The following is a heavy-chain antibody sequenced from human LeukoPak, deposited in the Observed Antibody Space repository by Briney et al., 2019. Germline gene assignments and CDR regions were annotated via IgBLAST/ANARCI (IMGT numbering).Heavy chain of an antibody. V-gene: IGHV4-30-4*01. CDR2: IYYSGST. J-gene: IGHJ4*02. CDR3: ARDIITGLRYFDY. Sequence: SETLSLTCTVSGGSISSGDYYWRWIRQPPGKGLEWIGYIYYSGSTYYNPSLKSRVTISVDTSKNQFSLKLSSVTAADTAVYYCARDIITGLRYFDYWGQGTLVTVSS. CDR1: GGSISSGDYY. D-gene: IGHD3-16*01.